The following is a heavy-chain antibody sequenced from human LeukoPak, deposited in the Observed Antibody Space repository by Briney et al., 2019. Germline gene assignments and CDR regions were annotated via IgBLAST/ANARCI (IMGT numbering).Heavy chain of an antibody. CDR1: GFTFSSYS. CDR3: ARGSRFGVVERDAFDI. CDR2: ISGSSSYI. D-gene: IGHD3-3*01. V-gene: IGHV3-21*01. J-gene: IGHJ3*02. Sequence: TGGSLRLSCAASGFTFSSYSMNWVRQAPGKGLEWVSSISGSSSYIYYTDSVKGRFTISRDNAKNSLYLQMNSLRAEDTAVYYCARGSRFGVVERDAFDIWGQGTMVTVSS.